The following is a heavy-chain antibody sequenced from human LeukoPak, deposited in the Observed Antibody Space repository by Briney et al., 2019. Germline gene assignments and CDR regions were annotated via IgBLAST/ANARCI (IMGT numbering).Heavy chain of an antibody. Sequence: SETLSLTCAVYGGSFSGYYWSWIRQPPGKGLEWIGEVNHSGSTNYNPSLKSRATISVDTSKNQFSLKLSSVTAADMAVYYCARGRGEGRGIAMIRGVRAPSYNWFDPWGHGTLVTVSS. CDR3: ARGRGEGRGIAMIRGVRAPSYNWFDP. D-gene: IGHD3-10*01. J-gene: IGHJ5*02. CDR2: VNHSGST. CDR1: GGSFSGYY. V-gene: IGHV4-34*01.